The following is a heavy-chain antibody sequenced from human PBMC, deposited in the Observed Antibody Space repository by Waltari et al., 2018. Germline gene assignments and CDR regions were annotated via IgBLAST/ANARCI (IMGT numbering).Heavy chain of an antibody. CDR2: TRFDGINK. D-gene: IGHD5-12*01. V-gene: IGHV3-30*02. Sequence: GSGVVQPGDSLRLSCVSSGFNFNIYGMHWVRPAPGTGREWVAFTRFDGINKHYADSVKGRFTISRDNIENTLYLQMNSLRGEDSAIYYCAREDIVSATQWRGNQYRGNSGYDLWGQGTLVSVSS. CDR1: GFNFNIYG. J-gene: IGHJ4*01. CDR3: AREDIVSATQWRGNQYRGNSGYDL.